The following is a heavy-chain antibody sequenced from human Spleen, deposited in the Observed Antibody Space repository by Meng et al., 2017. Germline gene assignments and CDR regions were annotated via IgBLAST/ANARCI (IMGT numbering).Heavy chain of an antibody. J-gene: IGHJ4*02. V-gene: IGHV4-34*01. CDR2: INHSGST. D-gene: IGHD4-11*01. CDR1: GGSFSDYY. Sequence: QAPLQPWGAGLLKPSGPLSLTCVVSGGSFSDYYWSWIRQPPGKGLEWIGEINHSGSTNYNPSLESRATISVDTSQNNLSLKLSSVTAADSAVYYCARGPTTMAHDFDYWGQGTLVTVSS. CDR3: ARGPTTMAHDFDY.